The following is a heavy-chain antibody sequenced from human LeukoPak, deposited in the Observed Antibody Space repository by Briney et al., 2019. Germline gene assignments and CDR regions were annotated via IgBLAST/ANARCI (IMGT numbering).Heavy chain of an antibody. Sequence: GGSLRLSCAASGFTFSSYSMMWVRQAPGKGLEWVSYISSSGSTIYYADSVKGRFTISRDNAKNSLYLQMNSLRAEDTAVYYCASDIGLLDYWGQGTLVTVSS. CDR3: ASDIGLLDY. D-gene: IGHD1-26*01. V-gene: IGHV3-48*04. CDR1: GFTFSSYS. CDR2: ISSSGSTI. J-gene: IGHJ4*02.